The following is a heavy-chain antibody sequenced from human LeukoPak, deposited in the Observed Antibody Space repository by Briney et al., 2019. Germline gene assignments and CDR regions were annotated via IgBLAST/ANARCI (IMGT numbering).Heavy chain of an antibody. Sequence: GASVKVSCKASGYTFISYGISWVRQAPGQGLEWMGWISAYNGGTNYAQKLQGRVTMTTDTSTSTAYMELRSLRSDDTAVYYCARGSGRPNSYYYYMDVWGKGTTVTISS. CDR2: ISAYNGGT. V-gene: IGHV1-18*01. D-gene: IGHD3-10*01. CDR1: GYTFISYG. CDR3: ARGSGRPNSYYYYMDV. J-gene: IGHJ6*03.